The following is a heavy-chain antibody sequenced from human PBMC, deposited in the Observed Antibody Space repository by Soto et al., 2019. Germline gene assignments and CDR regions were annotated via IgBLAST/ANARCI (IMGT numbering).Heavy chain of an antibody. CDR2: INPKSGAT. Sequence: ASVKVSCKASGYSLSAYYMHWVRQAPGQGLEWMGWINPKSGATDYAQRFQGRVTMTSDTSITTAYMELSWLTSDDTAVYYCARDGQFGAHGYYFDF. V-gene: IGHV1-2*02. CDR3: ARDGQFGAHGYYFDF. J-gene: IGHJ4*01. D-gene: IGHD2-15*01. CDR1: GYSLSAYY.